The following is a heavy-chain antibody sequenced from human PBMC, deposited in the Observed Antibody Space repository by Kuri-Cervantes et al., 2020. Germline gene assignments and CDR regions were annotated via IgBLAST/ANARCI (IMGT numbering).Heavy chain of an antibody. CDR1: GFTVSSNY. Sequence: GGSLRLSCAASGFTVSSNYMSWVRQAPGKGLEWVANIKQDGSEKYYVDSVKGRFTISRDNAKNSLYLQMNSLRAEDTAVYYCARAFDWYSYGALYYWGQGTLVTVSS. V-gene: IGHV3-7*03. D-gene: IGHD5-18*01. CDR2: IKQDGSEK. CDR3: ARAFDWYSYGALYY. J-gene: IGHJ4*02.